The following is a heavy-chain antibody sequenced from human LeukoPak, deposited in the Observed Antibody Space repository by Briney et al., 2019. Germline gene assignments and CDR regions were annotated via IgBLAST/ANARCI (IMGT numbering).Heavy chain of an antibody. CDR1: GGSFSGYY. V-gene: IGHV3-11*04. CDR3: AGGNWFDP. CDR2: ISSSSSTI. J-gene: IGHJ5*02. Sequence: LSLTCAVYGGSFSGYYWSWIRQAPGKGLEWVSYISSSSSTIYYADSVKGRFTISRDNAKNSLYLQMNSLRAEDTAVYYCAGGNWFDPWGQGTLVTVSS. D-gene: IGHD3-16*01.